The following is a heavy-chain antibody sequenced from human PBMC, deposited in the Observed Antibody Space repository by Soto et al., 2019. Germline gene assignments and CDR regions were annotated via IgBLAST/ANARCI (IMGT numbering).Heavy chain of an antibody. D-gene: IGHD4-17*01. CDR2: INHSGST. CDR1: GGSFSGYY. V-gene: IGHV4-34*01. J-gene: IGHJ4*02. CDR3: ARSDYGFYEGY. Sequence: LSLTCAVYGGSFSGYYWSWIRQPPGKGLEWIGEINHSGSTNYNPSLKSRVTISVDTSKNQFSPKLSSVTAADTAVYYCARSDYGFYEGYWGQGTLVTVSS.